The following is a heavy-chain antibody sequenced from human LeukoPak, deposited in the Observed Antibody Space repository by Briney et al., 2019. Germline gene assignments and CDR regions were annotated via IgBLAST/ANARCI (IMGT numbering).Heavy chain of an antibody. J-gene: IGHJ4*02. CDR3: ARNYDFHYYFDY. Sequence: PGGSLRLSCAASGFTVSSNYMSWVRQAPGKGLEWVSVIYSGGSTYYADSVKGRFTICRDNSKNTLYLQMNSLRAEDTAVYYCARNYDFHYYFDYWGQGTLVTVSS. D-gene: IGHD3-3*01. CDR1: GFTVSSNY. CDR2: IYSGGST. V-gene: IGHV3-66*01.